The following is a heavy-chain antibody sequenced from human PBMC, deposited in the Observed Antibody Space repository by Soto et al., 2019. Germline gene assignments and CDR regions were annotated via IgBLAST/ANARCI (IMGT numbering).Heavy chain of an antibody. V-gene: IGHV4-34*01. D-gene: IGHD3-10*01. J-gene: IGHJ6*02. CDR1: GGSISGYY. CDR3: ATTMVRGYYYGMDV. Sequence: SETLSLTCAVDGGSISGYYWSWIRQPPWKVLEWIGEINHSVSTNYNPSLKSRVTISVDTSKNQFSLKLSSVTAADTAVYYCATTMVRGYYYGMDVWGQGTTVTVSS. CDR2: INHSVST.